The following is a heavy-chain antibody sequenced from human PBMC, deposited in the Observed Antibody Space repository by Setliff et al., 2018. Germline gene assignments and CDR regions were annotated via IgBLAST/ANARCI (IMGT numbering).Heavy chain of an antibody. CDR2: ISGDGITI. J-gene: IGHJ6*02. CDR1: GFMFSTYA. V-gene: IGHV3-48*03. Sequence: GGSLRLSCAASGFMFSTYAMSWVRQAPGKGLEWLSKISGDGITIFYADSVRGRFTISRDNAKNSVFLQMNSLRADDTAVYYCARDGVYYAMDVWGQGTTVTVSS. CDR3: ARDGVYYAMDV.